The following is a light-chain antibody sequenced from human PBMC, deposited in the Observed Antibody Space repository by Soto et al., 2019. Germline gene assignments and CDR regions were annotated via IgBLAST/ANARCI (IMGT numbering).Light chain of an antibody. J-gene: IGLJ1*01. CDR3: FSYTSSGTYV. CDR2: EVS. Sequence: QPASVSWSPGQSITISCTGTSSDVGNYKYVSWYQQHPGKAPKLMIYEVSNRPSGVSNRFSGSKSGNTASLTISGLQAEDETDYYCFSYTSSGTYVFGTGTKVTVL. CDR1: SSDVGNYKY. V-gene: IGLV2-14*01.